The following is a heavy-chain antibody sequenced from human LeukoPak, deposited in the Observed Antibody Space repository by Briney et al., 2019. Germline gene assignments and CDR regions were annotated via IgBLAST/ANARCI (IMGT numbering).Heavy chain of an antibody. D-gene: IGHD3-10*01. V-gene: IGHV6-1*01. CDR2: TYYRSRWYN. CDR1: GDSVSSNSAA. CDR3: AAGSSGSSNYYFDY. J-gene: IGHJ4*02. Sequence: SQTLSLTCAISGDSVSSNSAAWHWVRQSPSRGLEWLGRTYYRSRWYNDCAVSVKSRITINADTSKNQFSLQMNSVTPEDTAVYYCAAGSSGSSNYYFDYWGQGTLVTVSS.